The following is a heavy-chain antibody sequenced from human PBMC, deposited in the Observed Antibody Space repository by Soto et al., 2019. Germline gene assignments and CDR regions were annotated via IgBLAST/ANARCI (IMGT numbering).Heavy chain of an antibody. CDR1: GFKFSSYG. V-gene: IGHV3-30*18. CDR3: AKDWKWEAFYYGMNV. D-gene: IGHD1-26*01. CDR2: ISYDGRNK. J-gene: IGHJ6*02. Sequence: GGSLRLSCAASGFKFSSYGMHWVRQAPGKGLEWVAAISYDGRNKYYADSVKGRFTISRDNSENTLFLQMNSLRGDDTAVYYCAKDWKWEAFYYGMNVWGPGTTVTVSS.